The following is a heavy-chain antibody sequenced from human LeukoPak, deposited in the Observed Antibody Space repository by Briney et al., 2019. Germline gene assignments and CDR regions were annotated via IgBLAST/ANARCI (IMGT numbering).Heavy chain of an antibody. J-gene: IGHJ4*02. CDR3: AKDGEYSYGYLKAPYYFGY. CDR2: ITGSGGST. V-gene: IGHV3-23*01. Sequence: GGSLRLSCAASGFIFSSYSMSWVRQVPGKGLEWVSVITGSGGSTYYADSVKGRFTISRDNSKNTLYLQMNSLRAEDTAVYYCAKDGEYSYGYLKAPYYFGYWGQGTLVTVSS. CDR1: GFIFSSYS. D-gene: IGHD5-18*01.